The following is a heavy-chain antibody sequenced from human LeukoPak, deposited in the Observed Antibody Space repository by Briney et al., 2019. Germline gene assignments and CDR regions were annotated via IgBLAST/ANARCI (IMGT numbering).Heavy chain of an antibody. CDR3: ASSYCSGGSCSTDAFDI. J-gene: IGHJ3*02. CDR1: GGSISSYY. CDR2: IYSSGST. V-gene: IGHV4-4*07. Sequence: SETLSLTCTVSGGSISSYYWSWIRQPAGKGLEWIGRIYSSGSTDYNPSLKSRVTMSVDRSKNQFSLKLSSVTAADTAVYYCASSYCSGGSCSTDAFDIWGQGTMVTVSS. D-gene: IGHD2-15*01.